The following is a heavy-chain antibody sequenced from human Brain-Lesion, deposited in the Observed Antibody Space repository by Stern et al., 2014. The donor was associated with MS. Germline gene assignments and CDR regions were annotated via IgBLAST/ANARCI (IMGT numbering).Heavy chain of an antibody. CDR2: IFNSGST. Sequence: VQLVESGPGLVKPSQTLSLSCTVSGGSISSGGYYWSWIRQPAGKGLEWIGRIFNSGSTSSNPSLKSRATISIDTSKTQFSPRLNSMTAADTAVYYCARGRVVPGFQYYATDVWGQGTTVIVSS. CDR3: ARGRVVPGFQYYATDV. D-gene: IGHD2-2*01. J-gene: IGHJ6*02. V-gene: IGHV4-61*02. CDR1: GGSISSGGYY.